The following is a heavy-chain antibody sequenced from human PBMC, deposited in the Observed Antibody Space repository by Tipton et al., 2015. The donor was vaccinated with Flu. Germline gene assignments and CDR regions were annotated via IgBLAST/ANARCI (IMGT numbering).Heavy chain of an antibody. J-gene: IGHJ6*02. Sequence: QLVQSGAEVKKPGASVKVSCKASGYTFTSYGISWVRQAPGQGLEWMGWISAYNGNTNYAQKLQGRVTMTTDTSTSTAYMELRSLRSDDTAVYYCARDWKDNVVVPAAIGDYYGMDVWGQGTPVTVSS. CDR2: ISAYNGNT. CDR1: GYTFTSYG. CDR3: ARDWKDNVVVPAAIGDYYGMDV. V-gene: IGHV1-18*01. D-gene: IGHD2-2*01.